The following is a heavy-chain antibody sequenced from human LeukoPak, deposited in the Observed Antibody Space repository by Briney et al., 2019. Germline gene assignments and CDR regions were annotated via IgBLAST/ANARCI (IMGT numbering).Heavy chain of an antibody. Sequence: PSETLSLTCTVSGGSISSYYWSWIRQPAWKGLKWIGRIYTSGSTNYNPSLKSRVTMSVDTSKNQFSLKLSSVTAADTAVYYCARNPGSDYPEWWGQGTLVTVSS. V-gene: IGHV4-4*07. CDR3: ARNPGSDYPEW. J-gene: IGHJ4*02. CDR1: GGSISSYY. CDR2: IYTSGST. D-gene: IGHD4-17*01.